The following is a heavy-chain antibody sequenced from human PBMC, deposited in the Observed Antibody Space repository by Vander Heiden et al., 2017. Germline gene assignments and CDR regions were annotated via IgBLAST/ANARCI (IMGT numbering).Heavy chain of an antibody. J-gene: IGHJ6*02. V-gene: IGHV4-61*01. CDR3: ASLYWDYYYYGMDV. CDR2: IYYSGTT. Sequence: QVQLQESGPGLVKPSEPLSLTCTVSGGSVRSGSYSWSWIRQPPGKGLEWIGYIYYSGTTKYNPSLKSRVTISVDTSKNQFSLKLSSVTAADTAVYYCASLYWDYYYYGMDVWGQGTTVTVSS. CDR1: GGSVRSGSYS. D-gene: IGHD2-8*02.